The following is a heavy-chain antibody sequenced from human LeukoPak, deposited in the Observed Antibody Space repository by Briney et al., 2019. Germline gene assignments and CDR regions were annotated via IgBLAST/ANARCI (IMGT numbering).Heavy chain of an antibody. CDR3: ARDRDYDILTGFENWFDP. CDR2: ISAYNGNT. D-gene: IGHD3-9*01. V-gene: IGHV1-18*04. J-gene: IGHJ5*02. Sequence: ASVKVSCKASGYTFTSYGISWVRQAPGQGLEWMGWISAYNGNTNYAQKLQGRVTMTTDTSTGTAYMELRSLRSDDTAVYYCARDRDYDILTGFENWFDPWGQGTLVTVSS. CDR1: GYTFTSYG.